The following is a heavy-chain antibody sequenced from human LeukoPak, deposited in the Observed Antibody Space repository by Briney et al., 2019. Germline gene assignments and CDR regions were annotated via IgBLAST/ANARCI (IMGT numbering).Heavy chain of an antibody. V-gene: IGHV3-30-3*01. CDR3: ARIYRSGSYSGYYYYYGMDV. CDR1: GFTFSSYA. CDR2: ISYDGSNK. Sequence: TGGSLRLSCAASGFTFSSYAMHWVRQAPGKGLEGVAVISYDGSNKYYADSVKGRFTISRDNSKNTLDLQMNSLRDEDTGVYYCARIYRSGSYSGYYYYYGMDVWGQGTTVTVSS. D-gene: IGHD1-26*01. J-gene: IGHJ6*02.